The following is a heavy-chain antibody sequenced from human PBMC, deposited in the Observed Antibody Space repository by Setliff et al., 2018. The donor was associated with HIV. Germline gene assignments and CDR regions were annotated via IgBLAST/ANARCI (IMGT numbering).Heavy chain of an antibody. D-gene: IGHD2-2*01. CDR3: ARDVRRNHCSSTSCYARDNWFDP. CDR1: GGSISSGDYY. Sequence: PSETLSLTCTVSGGSISSGDYYWSWIRQLPGKGLEWIGYMYYNGSTYSNPSLKSRVTVSQDTSKSQFSLKLSSVTAADTAVYYCARDVRRNHCSSTSCYARDNWFDPWGQGIQVTVSS. J-gene: IGHJ5*02. V-gene: IGHV4-31*03. CDR2: MYYNGST.